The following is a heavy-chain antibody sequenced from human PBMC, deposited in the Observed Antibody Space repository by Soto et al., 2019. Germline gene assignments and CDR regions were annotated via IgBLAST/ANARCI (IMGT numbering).Heavy chain of an antibody. CDR2: IYYSGST. V-gene: IGHV4-39*01. J-gene: IGHJ4*02. CDR3: ARYPSYRPHFDY. D-gene: IGHD3-16*02. CDR1: GGSISSSSYY. Sequence: QLQLQESGPGLVKPSETLSLTRTVSGGSISSSSYYWGWIRQPPGKGLEWIGSIYYSGSTYYNPSLKRRVTISVDTSKNQFSLKLSSVTAADTAVYYCARYPSYRPHFDYWGQGTLVTVSS.